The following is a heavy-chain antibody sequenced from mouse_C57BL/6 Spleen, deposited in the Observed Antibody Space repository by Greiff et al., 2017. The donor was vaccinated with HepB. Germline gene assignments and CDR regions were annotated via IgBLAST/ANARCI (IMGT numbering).Heavy chain of an antibody. CDR2: IDPSDSYT. Sequence: QVQLQQPGAELVRPGTSVKLSCKASGYTFTSYWMHWVKQRPGQGLEWIGVIDPSDSYTNYNQKFKGKATLTVDTSASTAYMHLSSLTSEDSAVYYCARNRRYAMDYCGQGTSVTVSS. CDR1: GYTFTSYW. J-gene: IGHJ4*01. CDR3: ARNRRYAMDY. V-gene: IGHV1-59*01.